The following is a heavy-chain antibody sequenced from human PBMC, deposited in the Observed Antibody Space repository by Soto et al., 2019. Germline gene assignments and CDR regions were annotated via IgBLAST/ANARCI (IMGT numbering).Heavy chain of an antibody. V-gene: IGHV1-69*13. Sequence: GASVKVSCKASGGTFSSYAISWVRQAPGQGLEWMGGIIPIFGTANYAQKFQGRVTITADESTSTAYMELSSLRSEDTAVYYCARDRVSPFRGADNWFDPWGQGTLVTVS. CDR3: ARDRVSPFRGADNWFDP. CDR1: GGTFSSYA. D-gene: IGHD3-10*01. CDR2: IIPIFGTA. J-gene: IGHJ5*02.